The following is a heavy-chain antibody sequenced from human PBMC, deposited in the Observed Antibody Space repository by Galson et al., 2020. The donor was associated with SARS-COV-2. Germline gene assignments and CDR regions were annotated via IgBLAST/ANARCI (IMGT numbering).Heavy chain of an antibody. D-gene: IGHD2-15*01. Sequence: GGSLRLSCAASGFTFSSYGMHWVRQAPGKGLEWVAVIWYDGSNKYYADSVKGRFTISRDNSKNTLYLQMNSLRAEDTAVYYCARDLGWQHEDHFDDWGQGTLVTVSS. CDR3: ARDLGWQHEDHFDD. V-gene: IGHV3-33*01. CDR1: GFTFSSYG. CDR2: IWYDGSNK. J-gene: IGHJ4*02.